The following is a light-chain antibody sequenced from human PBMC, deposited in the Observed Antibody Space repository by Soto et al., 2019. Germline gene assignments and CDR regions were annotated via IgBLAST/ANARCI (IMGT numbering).Light chain of an antibody. V-gene: IGLV2-11*01. Sequence: QSALTQPRSVSGSPGQSVSISCTGTSSDFGGSNYVSWYQQHPGKAPKLIIYDVIKRPSGVPDRFSGSKPGNTASLTISGLQAEDEADYFCCSYTGSDTYVFGSGTKLTVL. CDR3: CSYTGSDTYV. J-gene: IGLJ1*01. CDR2: DVI. CDR1: SSDFGGSNY.